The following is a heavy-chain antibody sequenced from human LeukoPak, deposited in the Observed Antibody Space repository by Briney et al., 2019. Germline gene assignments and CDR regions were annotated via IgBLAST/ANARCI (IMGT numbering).Heavy chain of an antibody. CDR1: GFTLSSYA. CDR3: AKGAIRAASCPIDY. V-gene: IGHV3-23*01. Sequence: GGSLRLSCGASGFTLSSYAMKWVRGAPGEGREWLPAIHSSDGSTYDADSVKGRFTISSDNSKNTLYLQMNSLRADDTAVYYCAKGAIRAASCPIDYWGQGTLVTVSS. J-gene: IGHJ4*02. D-gene: IGHD2-2*01. CDR2: IHSSDGST.